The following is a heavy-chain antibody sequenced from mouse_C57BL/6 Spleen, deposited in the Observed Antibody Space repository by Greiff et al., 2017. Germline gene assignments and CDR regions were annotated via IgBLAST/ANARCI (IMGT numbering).Heavy chain of an antibody. J-gene: IGHJ2*01. V-gene: IGHV5-16*01. CDR1: GFTFSDYY. Sequence: EVMLVESEGGLVQPGRSMKLSCTASGFTFSDYYMAWVRQVPEKGLEWVANINYDGSSNYYLDSLKSRFIISRDNAKNILYLKMSSLKSEDTATYYCAREGDGYYDYWGQGTTLTVSS. CDR3: AREGDGYYDY. D-gene: IGHD2-3*01. CDR2: INYDGSSN.